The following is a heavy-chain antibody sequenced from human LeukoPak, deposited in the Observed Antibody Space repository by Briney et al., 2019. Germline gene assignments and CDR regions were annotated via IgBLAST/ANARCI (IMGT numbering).Heavy chain of an antibody. CDR1: GYTFSSKY. V-gene: IGHV1-46*01. Sequence: ASVKLSCKAFGYTFSSKYMHWVRQAPGQRPEWMGVISPSGGSTTYAQKFRGRLTLTRDMSTSTDYLELSSLRSEDTAVYYCARDNSVRDEAWWFNPWGQGTLVTVSS. D-gene: IGHD4-23*01. CDR2: ISPSGGST. CDR3: ARDNSVRDEAWWFNP. J-gene: IGHJ5*02.